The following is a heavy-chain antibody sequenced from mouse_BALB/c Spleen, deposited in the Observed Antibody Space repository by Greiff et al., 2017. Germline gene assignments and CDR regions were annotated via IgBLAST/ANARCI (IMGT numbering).Heavy chain of an antibody. CDR2: IWSGGST. CDR3: ARSRDGNYAWFAY. Sequence: QVQLQQSGPGLVQPSQSLPITCTVSGFSLTSYGVHWVRQSPGKGLEWLGVIWSGGSTDYNAAFISRLSISKDNSKSQVFFKMNSLQANDTAIYYCARSRDGNYAWFAYWGQGTLVTVSA. CDR1: GFSLTSYG. V-gene: IGHV2-2*02. D-gene: IGHD2-1*01. J-gene: IGHJ3*01.